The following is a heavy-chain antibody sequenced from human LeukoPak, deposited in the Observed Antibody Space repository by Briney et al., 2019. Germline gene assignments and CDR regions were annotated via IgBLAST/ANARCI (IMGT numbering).Heavy chain of an antibody. J-gene: IGHJ6*03. CDR3: AKDSSYMDV. CDR2: ISHDGENK. V-gene: IGHV3-33*03. Sequence: GGSLRLSCAASGFTINKYGIHWVRQAPGKGLEWVALISHDGENKFYADSVRGRFTISRDNAKNSLYLQMSSLRAEDAAVYYCAKDSSYMDVWGKGTTVTVSS. CDR1: GFTINKYG. D-gene: IGHD6-13*01.